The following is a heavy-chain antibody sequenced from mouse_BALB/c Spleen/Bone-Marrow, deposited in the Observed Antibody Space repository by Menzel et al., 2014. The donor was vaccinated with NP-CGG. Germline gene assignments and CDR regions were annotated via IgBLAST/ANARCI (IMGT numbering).Heavy chain of an antibody. J-gene: IGHJ4*01. CDR1: GYTFANYW. CDR3: ARNYGYAMDY. CDR2: IYPGGGYT. Sequence: QVQLQQSGAELVRPGTSVKISCKASGYTFANYWLGWVKQRPGHGLEWIGDIYPGGGYTNYNEKFKGKATLTADTSSSTAYMQLGSPTSEDSAVYFCARNYGYAMDYWGRGTSVTVSS. D-gene: IGHD1-1*01. V-gene: IGHV1-63*02.